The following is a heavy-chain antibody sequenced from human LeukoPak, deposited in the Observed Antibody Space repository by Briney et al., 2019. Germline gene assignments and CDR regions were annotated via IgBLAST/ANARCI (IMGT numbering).Heavy chain of an antibody. D-gene: IGHD2-2*01. J-gene: IGHJ5*02. Sequence: SETLSLTCTVSGGSISSSSYYWGWIRQPPGKGLEWIGSIYYSGSTYYNPSLKSRVTISVDTSKNQFSLKLSSVTAADTAVYYCARAYPRSGWFDPWGQGTLVTVSS. CDR1: GGSISSSSYY. CDR2: IYYSGST. V-gene: IGHV4-39*07. CDR3: ARAYPRSGWFDP.